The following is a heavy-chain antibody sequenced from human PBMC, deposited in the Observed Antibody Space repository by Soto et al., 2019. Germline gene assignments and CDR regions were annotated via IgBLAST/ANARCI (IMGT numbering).Heavy chain of an antibody. J-gene: IGHJ5*02. CDR3: ATSRGSSGNYNWFDP. CDR2: TNPSGGSL. V-gene: IGHV1-46*01. Sequence: GASVKVSCKASGFTFTAYYIHCLRQAHGQGPEWMGMTNPSGGSLRYAQRFQGRVTITADTSTGTVYMELSRLRSEDTAVYYCATSRGSSGNYNWFDPWGQGTLVTVSS. D-gene: IGHD3-22*01. CDR1: GFTFTAYY.